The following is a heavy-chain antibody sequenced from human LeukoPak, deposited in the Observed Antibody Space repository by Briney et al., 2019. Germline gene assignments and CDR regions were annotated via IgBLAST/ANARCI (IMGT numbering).Heavy chain of an antibody. J-gene: IGHJ2*01. D-gene: IGHD4-17*01. V-gene: IGHV1-69*04. Sequence: ASVKVSCKASGGTFSNYAISWVRQAPGQGLEWMGMIIPTLGLANYPQKFQGRLTITADKSTSTAYMKLSSLTSEDTAVYYCARGTVIHNGCFDLWGRGTLVTVSS. CDR2: IIPTLGLA. CDR1: GGTFSNYA. CDR3: ARGTVIHNGCFDL.